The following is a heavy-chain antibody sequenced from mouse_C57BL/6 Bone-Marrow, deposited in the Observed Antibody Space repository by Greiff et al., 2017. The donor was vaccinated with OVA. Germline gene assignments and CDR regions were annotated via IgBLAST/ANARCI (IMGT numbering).Heavy chain of an antibody. D-gene: IGHD1-1*01. CDR3: ARQGGFTTVLGFDV. CDR1: GFTFSDYY. Sequence: EVQLVESGGGLVQPGGSLKLSCAASGFTFSDYYMYWVRQTPEKRLEWVAYISNGGGSTYYPDTVKGRFTISRDNAKNTLYLQMSRLKSEDTAMYYCARQGGFTTVLGFDVWGTGTTVTVSS. CDR2: ISNGGGST. V-gene: IGHV5-12*01. J-gene: IGHJ1*03.